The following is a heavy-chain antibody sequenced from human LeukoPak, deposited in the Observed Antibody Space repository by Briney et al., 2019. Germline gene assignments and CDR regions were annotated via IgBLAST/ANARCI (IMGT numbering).Heavy chain of an antibody. J-gene: IGHJ4*02. V-gene: IGHV4-34*01. D-gene: IGHD3-3*01. CDR3: ARGRGFWSGPLDY. Sequence: SSETLSLTCAVYGGSFSGYYWSWIRQPPGKGLEWIGEINHSGSTNYNPSLKSRVTISVDTSKNQFSLKLSSVTAADTAVYYCARGRGFWSGPLDYWGQGTLVTVSS. CDR2: INHSGST. CDR1: GGSFSGYY.